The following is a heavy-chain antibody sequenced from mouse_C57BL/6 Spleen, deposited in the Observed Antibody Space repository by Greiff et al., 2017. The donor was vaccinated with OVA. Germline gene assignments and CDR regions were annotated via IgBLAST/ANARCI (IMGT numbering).Heavy chain of an antibody. CDR1: GFTFSDYG. Sequence: EVKVVESGGGLVKPGGSLKLSCAASGFTFSDYGMHWVRQSPEKGLEWVAYISSGSSTIYYADTVKGRFTISRDKDKNALFLHMTRQVYEDTAVYCCASNYVDYWGKGTTLTVSS. CDR2: ISSGSSTI. J-gene: IGHJ2*01. V-gene: IGHV5-17*01. CDR3: ASNYVDY.